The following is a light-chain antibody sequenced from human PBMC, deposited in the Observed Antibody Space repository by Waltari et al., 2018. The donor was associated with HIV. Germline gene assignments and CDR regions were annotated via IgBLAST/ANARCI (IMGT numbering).Light chain of an antibody. CDR2: EDN. CDR1: SGSIASNY. CDR3: QSYDSSKGDWV. J-gene: IGLJ3*02. Sequence: NFMLTQPPSVSESPGKTVTISCTRSSGSIASNYVQWYQQRPGSAPTTVIYEDNQRPSGFPARFSCSIYSSANSASLTISGLTTEDEADFYCQSYDSSKGDWVFGGGTKLTVL. V-gene: IGLV6-57*03.